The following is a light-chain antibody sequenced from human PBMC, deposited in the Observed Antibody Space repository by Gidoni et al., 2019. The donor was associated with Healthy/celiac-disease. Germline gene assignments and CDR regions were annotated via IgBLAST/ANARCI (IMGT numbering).Light chain of an antibody. Sequence: DIQMTQSPSTLSASVGDRVTITCRASQSISSWLAWYQQKPGKAPKLLIYKASSLESGVPSRCSGSGSGTEVTLTISSLQPDDFATYYCQQYNSYSGTFGQGTKVEIK. J-gene: IGKJ1*01. CDR3: QQYNSYSGT. CDR2: KAS. V-gene: IGKV1-5*03. CDR1: QSISSW.